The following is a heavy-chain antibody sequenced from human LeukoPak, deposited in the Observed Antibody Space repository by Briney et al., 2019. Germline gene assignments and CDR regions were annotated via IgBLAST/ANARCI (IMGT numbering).Heavy chain of an antibody. V-gene: IGHV1-69*13. J-gene: IGHJ6*04. D-gene: IGHD2-2*01. Sequence: GAPVKVSCKASGGTFSSHAISWVRQAPGQGLEWMGGIIPIFGTANYAQKFQGRVTITADESTSTAYMELSSLRSEDTAVYYCARGCSSTSCYAFYGMDVWGKGTTVTVSS. CDR2: IIPIFGTA. CDR3: ARGCSSTSCYAFYGMDV. CDR1: GGTFSSHA.